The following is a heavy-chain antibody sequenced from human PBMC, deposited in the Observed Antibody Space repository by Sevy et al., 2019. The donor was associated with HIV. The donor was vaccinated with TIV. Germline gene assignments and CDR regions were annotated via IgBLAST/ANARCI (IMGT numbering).Heavy chain of an antibody. D-gene: IGHD5-18*01. J-gene: IGHJ4*02. V-gene: IGHV3-30-3*01. Sequence: GGSLRLSCAASGFTFSSYAMHWVRQAPGKGLEWVAVISYDGSNKYYADSVKGRFTISRDNSKNTLYLQMNSPRAEDTAVYYCARGARTQLWLRGGVGYYFDYWGQGTLVTVSS. CDR1: GFTFSSYA. CDR3: ARGARTQLWLRGGVGYYFDY. CDR2: ISYDGSNK.